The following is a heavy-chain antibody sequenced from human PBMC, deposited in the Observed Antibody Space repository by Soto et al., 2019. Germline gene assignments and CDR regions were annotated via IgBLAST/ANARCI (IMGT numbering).Heavy chain of an antibody. CDR1: GGTFSSYA. J-gene: IGHJ4*02. CDR2: IIPIFGTA. V-gene: IGHV1-69*13. Sequence: SVKVSCKASGGTFSSYAISWVRQAPGQRLEWMGGIIPIFGTANYAQKFQGRVTITADESTSTAYMELSSLRSEDTAVYYCAGTTTIFGVVTPYYFDYWGQGTLVTVSS. CDR3: AGTTTIFGVVTPYYFDY. D-gene: IGHD3-3*01.